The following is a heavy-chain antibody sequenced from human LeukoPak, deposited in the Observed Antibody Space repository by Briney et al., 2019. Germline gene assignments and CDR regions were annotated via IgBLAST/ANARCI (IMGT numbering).Heavy chain of an antibody. CDR2: ISSSGSTI. CDR1: GFTFSSYE. V-gene: IGHV3-48*03. J-gene: IGHJ4*02. Sequence: GGSLRLSCAASGFTFSSYEMNWVRQAPGKGLEWVSYISSSGSTIYYADSVKGRFTISRDNAKNSLYLQMNSLRAEDTAFYYCGRDYSSGWYESPTSFDYWGQGTLVTVSP. D-gene: IGHD6-19*01. CDR3: GRDYSSGWYESPTSFDY.